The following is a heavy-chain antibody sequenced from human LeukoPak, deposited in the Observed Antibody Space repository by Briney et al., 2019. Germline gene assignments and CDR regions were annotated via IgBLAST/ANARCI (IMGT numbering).Heavy chain of an antibody. J-gene: IGHJ3*02. V-gene: IGHV3-66*01. CDR2: MYGDGST. Sequence: GGSLRLSCAASGFSVSRNFMTWVHQAPGKGLEWVSIMYGDGSTYNADSVKGRFTISRDNSNNTVFLQMASLRAEDTAVYFCSKSFETSGYYGPDAFEIWGQGTMVTVAS. CDR3: SKSFETSGYYGPDAFEI. CDR1: GFSVSRNF. D-gene: IGHD3-22*01.